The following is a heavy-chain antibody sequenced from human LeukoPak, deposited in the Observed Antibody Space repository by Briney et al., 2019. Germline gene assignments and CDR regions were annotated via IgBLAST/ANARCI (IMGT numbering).Heavy chain of an antibody. V-gene: IGHV4-34*01. Sequence: SETLSLTCAVYGGSFSGYYWSWIRQPSGKGLEWIGEINHSGSTNYNPSLKSRVTISVDTSKNQFSLKLSSVTAADTAVYYCARGLRRIEYYYGNRNAFDIWGQGTMVTVSS. CDR2: INHSGST. CDR1: GGSFSGYY. CDR3: ARGLRRIEYYYGNRNAFDI. J-gene: IGHJ3*02. D-gene: IGHD3-10*01.